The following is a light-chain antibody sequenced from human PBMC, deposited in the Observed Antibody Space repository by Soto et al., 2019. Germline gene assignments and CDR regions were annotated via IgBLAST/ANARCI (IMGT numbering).Light chain of an antibody. CDR2: TAS. CDR1: QSINTY. V-gene: IGKV1-39*01. J-gene: IGKJ1*01. CDR3: QQSYSRPRT. Sequence: DIHMTQSPSSLSASVGDRVTITCRASQSINTYLNWYQQKPGKAPNLLIYTASRLESGVPSRFSGSGSGTDFTLTISSLQPEDFATYFCQQSYSRPRTFGQGTKVDIK.